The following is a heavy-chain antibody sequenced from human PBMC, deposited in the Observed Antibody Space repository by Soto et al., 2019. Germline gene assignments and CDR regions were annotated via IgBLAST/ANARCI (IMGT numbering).Heavy chain of an antibody. J-gene: IGHJ4*02. CDR3: ARDPLVVVTTIRGAYFDY. D-gene: IGHD2-21*02. CDR2: IIPIFGTA. Sequence: SVKVSCKASGGTFSSYAISWVRQAPGQGLEWMGGIIPIFGTANYAQKFQGRVTITADESTSTAYMELSSLRAEDTAVYYCARDPLVVVTTIRGAYFDYWGQGTLVTVSS. V-gene: IGHV1-69*13. CDR1: GGTFSSYA.